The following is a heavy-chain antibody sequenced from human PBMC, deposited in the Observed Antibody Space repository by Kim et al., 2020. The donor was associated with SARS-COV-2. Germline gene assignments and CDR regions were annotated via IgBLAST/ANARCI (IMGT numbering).Heavy chain of an antibody. V-gene: IGHV1-24*01. J-gene: IGHJ5*02. CDR2: FDPEDGET. Sequence: ASVKVSCKVSGYTLTELSMHWVRQAPGKGLEWMGGFDPEDGETIYAQKFQGRVTMTEDTSTDTAYMELSSLRSEDTAVYYCATAGIAEPINWFDPWGQGTLVTVSS. CDR1: GYTLTELS. D-gene: IGHD2-15*01. CDR3: ATAGIAEPINWFDP.